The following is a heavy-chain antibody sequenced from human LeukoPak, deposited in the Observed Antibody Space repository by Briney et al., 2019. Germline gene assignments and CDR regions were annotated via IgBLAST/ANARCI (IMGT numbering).Heavy chain of an antibody. CDR2: ISGSNDNT. CDR1: GFTFNTYS. V-gene: IGHV3-48*01. J-gene: IGHJ4*02. Sequence: GGSLRLSCAASGFTFNTYSMIWVRQAPGKGLEWISYISGSNDNTYYADSVKGRFTISRDNAKNSLYLQMKSLRAEDTAVYYCARDLVEMASFDYWGQGTLVTVSS. D-gene: IGHD5-24*01. CDR3: ARDLVEMASFDY.